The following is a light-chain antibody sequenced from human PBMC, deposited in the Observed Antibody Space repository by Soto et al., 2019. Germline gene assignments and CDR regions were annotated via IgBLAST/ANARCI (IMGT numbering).Light chain of an antibody. CDR1: QSISSN. Sequence: EIVMTQSPATLSVSPGERATLSCRARQSISSNLAWYQHKPGQAPRLLIYGASTRATGIPARFSGSGSGTEFTLTISSPRSEDFAVYYCQQYNSWPPWTFGQGTKVEIK. CDR2: GAS. J-gene: IGKJ1*01. CDR3: QQYNSWPPWT. V-gene: IGKV3-15*01.